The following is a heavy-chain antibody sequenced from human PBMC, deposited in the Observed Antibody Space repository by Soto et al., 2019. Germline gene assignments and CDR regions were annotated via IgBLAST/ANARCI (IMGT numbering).Heavy chain of an antibody. CDR3: ARKHSLDYIRWGLDP. CDR1: GYPFSGNQ. V-gene: IGHV1-2*02. CDR2: INPKSDDT. J-gene: IGHJ5*02. Sequence: ASVKVSCKASGYPFSGNQIHWLRRAPGQGLEWMGRINPKSDDTNYAQKFQGRVTMTRDTSIDTAYLELTGLTSDDTATYYCARKHSLDYIRWGLDPWGQGTLVTVSS. D-gene: IGHD4-4*01.